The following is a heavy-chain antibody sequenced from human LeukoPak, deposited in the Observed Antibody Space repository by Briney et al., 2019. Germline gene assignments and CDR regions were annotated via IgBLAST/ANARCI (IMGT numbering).Heavy chain of an antibody. J-gene: IGHJ4*02. CDR2: ISGSGGST. Sequence: GGSLRLSCAASGFTFSSYAMSWVRQAPGKGLEWVSAISGSGGSTYYADSVKGRFTISRDNSKNTLYLQMNSLRAEDTAVYYCANFLTCFGSVYGGEGTLVSVST. V-gene: IGHV3-23*01. CDR1: GFTFSSYA. D-gene: IGHD3-9*01. CDR3: ANFLTCFGSVY.